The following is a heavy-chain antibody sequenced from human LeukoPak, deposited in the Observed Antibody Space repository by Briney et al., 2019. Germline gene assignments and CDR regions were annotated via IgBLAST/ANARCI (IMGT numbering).Heavy chain of an antibody. CDR1: GVSISSGAFY. V-gene: IGHV4-31*03. CDR2: IYYGGST. D-gene: IGHD3-10*01. J-gene: IGHJ4*02. CDR3: ARESPLVRGVLDY. Sequence: KPSQTLSLTCTVSGVSISSGAFYWNWTRQHPGKGLEWIGYIYYGGSTYYNPSLKSRLTISVDTSKNQLSLKLSSVTAADTAVYYCARESPLVRGVLDYWGQGTLVTVSS.